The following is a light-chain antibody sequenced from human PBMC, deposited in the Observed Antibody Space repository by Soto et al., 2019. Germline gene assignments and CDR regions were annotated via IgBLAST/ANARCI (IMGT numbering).Light chain of an antibody. J-gene: IGLJ3*02. Sequence: QSVLTQPASVSGSPGQSITISCTGTSSDVGGHNYVSWYQQHPGKAPKLMIYEVSSRPSGVSNRFSGSKSGNTASLTISGLQAEDEADYYCSSSTSSITRVFGGGTKVTVL. CDR3: SSSTSSITRV. CDR1: SSDVGGHNY. V-gene: IGLV2-14*01. CDR2: EVS.